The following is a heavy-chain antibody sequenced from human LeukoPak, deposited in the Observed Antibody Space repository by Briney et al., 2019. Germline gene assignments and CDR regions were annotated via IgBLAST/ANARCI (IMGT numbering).Heavy chain of an antibody. D-gene: IGHD6-13*01. V-gene: IGHV1-3*03. CDR2: INAGNGNT. Sequence: GASVKVSCKASGYTFTSYAMHWVRQAPGQRLEWMGWINAGNGNTKYSQEFQGRVTITMDTSANTAYMELSSLRSEDMAVYYCARDLSGSTWYIFDSWGQGTLVTVSS. CDR1: GYTFTSYA. CDR3: ARDLSGSTWYIFDS. J-gene: IGHJ4*02.